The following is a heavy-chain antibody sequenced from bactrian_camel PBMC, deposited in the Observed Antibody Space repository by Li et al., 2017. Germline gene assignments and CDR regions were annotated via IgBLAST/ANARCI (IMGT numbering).Heavy chain of an antibody. CDR2: IDSDGNT. Sequence: HVQLVESGGGSVQSGGSLRLSCAASGYSYSSYCMGWYRQAPGKQREAVATIDSDGNTSYAESMKGRFTISQDNTKDMLYLQVNSLQPEDTAMYYCAADWRSRIEGGAWFGHRSSHCRRGDPGHRL. V-gene: IGHV3S53*01. D-gene: IGHD1*01. J-gene: IGHJ4*01. CDR1: GYSYSSYC.